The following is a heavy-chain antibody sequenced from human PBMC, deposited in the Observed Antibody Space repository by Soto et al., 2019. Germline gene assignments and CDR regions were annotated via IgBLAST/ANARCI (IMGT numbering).Heavy chain of an antibody. J-gene: IGHJ4*02. Sequence: EVPLVESGGGLVQPGGSLRLSCAASGFTFSSYWMHWVRQVPGKGLVWVSRINSDGSTTRYADSVKGRFTSSRDNAKNTLYLQMNSLRAEDTAVYYCARDTMATDPFDYWGQGTLVTVSS. CDR2: INSDGSTT. D-gene: IGHD5-12*01. V-gene: IGHV3-74*01. CDR1: GFTFSSYW. CDR3: ARDTMATDPFDY.